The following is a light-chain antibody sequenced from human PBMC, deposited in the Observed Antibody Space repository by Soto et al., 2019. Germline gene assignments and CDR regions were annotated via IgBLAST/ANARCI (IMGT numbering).Light chain of an antibody. V-gene: IGKV3-15*01. Sequence: EIVLTQSPATLSVSPGGRATLSCRASQSLTTYLAWYQQKPDQAPRLLVYGISTRATDVPARFSGSGSGTEFTLTISGLQSEDFAVYYCQQYNKWPLTFGGGTKVDIK. CDR2: GIS. J-gene: IGKJ4*01. CDR1: QSLTTY. CDR3: QQYNKWPLT.